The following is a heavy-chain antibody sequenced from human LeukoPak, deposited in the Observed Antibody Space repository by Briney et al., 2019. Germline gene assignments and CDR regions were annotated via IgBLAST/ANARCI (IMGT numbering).Heavy chain of an antibody. J-gene: IGHJ4*02. V-gene: IGHV3-11*01. CDR3: ARGPLRYFDWLLGY. CDR2: ISSSGSTI. D-gene: IGHD3-9*01. CDR1: GFTFSDYY. Sequence: GGSLRLSCAASGFTFSDYYMSWIRQAPGKGLEWVSYISSSGSTIYYADSVMGRFTISRDNAKNSLYLQMNSLRAEDTAVYYCARGPLRYFDWLLGYWGQGTLVTVSS.